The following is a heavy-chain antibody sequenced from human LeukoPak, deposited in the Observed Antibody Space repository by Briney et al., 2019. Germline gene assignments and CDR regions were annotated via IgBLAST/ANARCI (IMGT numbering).Heavy chain of an antibody. J-gene: IGHJ3*02. CDR2: ISGTDGNT. CDR1: GFTFSSYA. V-gene: IGHV3-23*01. CDR3: AKQPSSGLHHGFDI. Sequence: GGSLRLSCAASGFTFSSYAMSWVRQAPGKGLEWVSAISGTDGNTYYADSVKGRLTISRDNSKNTVHLQMTSLRAEDTAVYYCAKQPSSGLHHGFDIWGQGTMVTVSS. D-gene: IGHD6-19*01.